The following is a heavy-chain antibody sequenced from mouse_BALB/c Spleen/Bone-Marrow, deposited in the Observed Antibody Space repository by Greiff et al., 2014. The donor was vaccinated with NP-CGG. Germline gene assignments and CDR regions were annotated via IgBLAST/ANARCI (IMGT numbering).Heavy chain of an antibody. D-gene: IGHD2-12*01. V-gene: IGHV1-4*02. J-gene: IGHJ2*01. CDR1: GYSFTGYT. Sequence: QVQLKQSAAELVRPGASVTLSCKASGYSFTGYTMHWVKQTPGQGLEWIGDINPGSGDNEYNQKFKDKTTLTADKSSSTAYMQLISLASEASAVYSCARPDNSYVYYWGQGTTLTVSS. CDR2: INPGSGDN. CDR3: ARPDNSYVYY.